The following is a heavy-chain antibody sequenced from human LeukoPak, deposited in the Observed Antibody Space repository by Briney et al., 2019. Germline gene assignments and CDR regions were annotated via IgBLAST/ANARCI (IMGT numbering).Heavy chain of an antibody. D-gene: IGHD3-10*01. J-gene: IGHJ5*02. Sequence: GGSLRLSCAASGFTFSSYEMNWVRQAPGKGLEWVSYISSSGSTIYYADSVKGRFTISRGNAKNSLYLQMNSLRAEDTAVYYCAGPLLWFGESWFDPWGQGTLVTVSS. CDR1: GFTFSSYE. CDR3: AGPLLWFGESWFDP. CDR2: ISSSGSTI. V-gene: IGHV3-48*03.